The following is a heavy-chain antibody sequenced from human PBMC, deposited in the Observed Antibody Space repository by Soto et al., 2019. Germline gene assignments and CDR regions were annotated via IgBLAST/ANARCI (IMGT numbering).Heavy chain of an antibody. V-gene: IGHV3-23*01. CDR1: GFGFTFSTSA. J-gene: IGHJ4*02. CDR3: AKDFEGYCSSTSCSRLDMGGTSPDY. D-gene: IGHD2-2*01. Sequence: GGSLRLSCAASGFGFTFSTSAMSWVRQAPGKGLEWVSTFRESGRTKHYADSVKGRFTISRDNSKNTLYLQMNSLRAEDTAVYYCAKDFEGYCSSTSCSRLDMGGTSPDYWGQGTLVTVSS. CDR2: FRESGRTK.